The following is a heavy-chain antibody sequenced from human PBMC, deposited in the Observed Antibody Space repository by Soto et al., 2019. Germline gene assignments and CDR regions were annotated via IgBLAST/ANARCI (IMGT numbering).Heavy chain of an antibody. V-gene: IGHV5-51*01. J-gene: IGHJ4*02. CDR2: IYPGDSDT. CDR3: AKLARTILVTLTLSPSGYFDH. Sequence: GESLKISCKGYGYSFTSNWIGWVRQMPGKGLERMGVIYPGDSDTRYSPSFQGQVTISADTSINTAYLQWSSLKASDTAIYYCAKLARTILVTLTLSPSGYFDHWGQGTLVTVSS. CDR1: GYSFTSNW. D-gene: IGHD3-3*01.